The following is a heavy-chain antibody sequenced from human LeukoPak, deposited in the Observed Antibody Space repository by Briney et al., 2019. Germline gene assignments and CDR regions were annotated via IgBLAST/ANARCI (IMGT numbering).Heavy chain of an antibody. CDR3: ARSDAGSPPFQNYYGSGSYYDY. J-gene: IGHJ4*02. D-gene: IGHD3-10*01. V-gene: IGHV1-18*01. Sequence: ASVKVSCKASGYTFTSYGISWVRQAPGQGLEWMGWISAYNGNTNYAQKLQGRVTMTTDTSTSTAYMELRSLRSDDTAVYYCARSDAGSPPFQNYYGSGSYYDYWGQGTLVTVSS. CDR2: ISAYNGNT. CDR1: GYTFTSYG.